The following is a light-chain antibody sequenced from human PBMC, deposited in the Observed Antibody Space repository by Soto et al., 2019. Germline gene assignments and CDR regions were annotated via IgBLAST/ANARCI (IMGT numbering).Light chain of an antibody. Sequence: DIQMTQSPSTLSASVGDRVTITCRASQSISSWLAWYQQKPGKAPNLLIYKASSLESGVPSRFSGSGSGTEFTRTISSLQPDDFATYYCQQYNSYPLTVGGGTKVEIK. V-gene: IGKV1-5*03. J-gene: IGKJ4*01. CDR1: QSISSW. CDR2: KAS. CDR3: QQYNSYPLT.